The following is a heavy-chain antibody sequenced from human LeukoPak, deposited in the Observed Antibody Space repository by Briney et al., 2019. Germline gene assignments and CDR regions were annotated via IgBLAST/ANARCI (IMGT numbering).Heavy chain of an antibody. CDR1: GFTFSSHA. J-gene: IGHJ4*02. CDR3: AKSRSSGYSDY. CDR2: ISVSGDST. D-gene: IGHD3-22*01. V-gene: IGHV3-23*01. Sequence: GGSLRLSCAASGFTFSSHAMSWVRQAPGKGLEWVSAISVSGDSTYYADSVKGRFTISRDNSINTLYLQMNSLRAEDTAIYYCAKSRSSGYSDYWGQGTLVTVSS.